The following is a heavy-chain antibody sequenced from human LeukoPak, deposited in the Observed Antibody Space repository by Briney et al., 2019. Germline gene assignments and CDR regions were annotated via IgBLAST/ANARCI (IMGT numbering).Heavy chain of an antibody. CDR3: ARAQNDSSGYYYVDYMDV. Sequence: GGSLRLSCAASGFTFDDYFMSWVRQAPGKGLEWVSGINWNGGSTGYADSVKGRFTISRDNAKNSLYLQMNSLRAEDTALYYCARAQNDSSGYYYVDYMDVWGKGTTVTVSS. D-gene: IGHD3-22*01. CDR2: INWNGGST. CDR1: GFTFDDYF. J-gene: IGHJ6*03. V-gene: IGHV3-20*04.